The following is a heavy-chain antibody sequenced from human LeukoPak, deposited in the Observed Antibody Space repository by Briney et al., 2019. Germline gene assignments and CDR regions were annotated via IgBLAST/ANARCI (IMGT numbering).Heavy chain of an antibody. D-gene: IGHD1-20*01. Sequence: PGGSLRLSCAASGFTFSGYWMHWVRQVPGKGLVWVSRINGDGSRISYADSVKAQFTISRDNAKDTLFLQMNSLRAEDTAVYYCVPLNWNPPGDFDRWGQGTLVTVSS. J-gene: IGHJ4*02. CDR1: GFTFSGYW. CDR2: INGDGSRI. V-gene: IGHV3-74*01. CDR3: VPLNWNPPGDFDR.